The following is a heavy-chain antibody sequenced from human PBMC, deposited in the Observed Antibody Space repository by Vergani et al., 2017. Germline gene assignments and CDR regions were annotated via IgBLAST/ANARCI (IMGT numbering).Heavy chain of an antibody. J-gene: IGHJ5*02. V-gene: IGHV3-33*01. D-gene: IGHD1-14*01. CDR1: GFTFNQYG. CDR2: TWYDGNKK. Sequence: QVQLVESGGGVVQPGRSLRLSCAASGFTFNQYGMHWVRQAPGKGLEWVAVTWYDGNKKQYADSVKGRITISRDNSKTTMYLQMNSLRDEDTGVYYCARDFRLLYNRFDPWGQGTLVTVSS. CDR3: ARDFRLLYNRFDP.